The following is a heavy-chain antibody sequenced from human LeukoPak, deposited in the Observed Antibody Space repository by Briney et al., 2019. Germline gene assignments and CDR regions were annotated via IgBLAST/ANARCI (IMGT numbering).Heavy chain of an antibody. CDR1: GYTFTANY. V-gene: IGHV1-2*02. CDR2: INPRSGGT. CDR3: ARGSGTSWFDY. D-gene: IGHD2-2*01. J-gene: IGHJ4*02. Sequence: ASVKVSCKASGYTFTANYMHWVRQAPGQGLEWIGWINPRSGGTNYGEKFRGRVTMTRDTSITTAYMELSSLRFDDTAVYYCARGSGTSWFDYWGQGTLVTVSS.